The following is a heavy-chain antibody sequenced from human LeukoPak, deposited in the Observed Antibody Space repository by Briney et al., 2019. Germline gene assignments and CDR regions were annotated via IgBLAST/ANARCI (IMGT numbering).Heavy chain of an antibody. Sequence: VASVKVPCKTSGGTFSNSGISWVRQAPGQGPEWMGGIIPVFGTPNYAQKFQGRLTITADRSTTTAYMELSSLTSDDTAVYYCARERLARFPYFDYWGQGTLVAVPS. CDR3: ARERLARFPYFDY. CDR2: IIPVFGTP. D-gene: IGHD3-3*01. CDR1: GGTFSNSG. J-gene: IGHJ4*02. V-gene: IGHV1-69*06.